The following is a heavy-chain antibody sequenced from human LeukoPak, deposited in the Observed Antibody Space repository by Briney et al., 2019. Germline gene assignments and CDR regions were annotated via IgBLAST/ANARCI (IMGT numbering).Heavy chain of an antibody. Sequence: PSETLSLTCTVSGGSISGYYWSWIRQPPGKGLEWIGYIYYSGSTNYNPSLRGRVTISVDTSKNQFSLKLSSVTAADTAVYYCARGGVGTPYYDYVWGSYRYDAFDIWGQGTMVTVSS. V-gene: IGHV4-59*01. J-gene: IGHJ3*02. CDR2: IYYSGST. CDR1: GGSISGYY. CDR3: ARGGVGTPYYDYVWGSYRYDAFDI. D-gene: IGHD3-16*02.